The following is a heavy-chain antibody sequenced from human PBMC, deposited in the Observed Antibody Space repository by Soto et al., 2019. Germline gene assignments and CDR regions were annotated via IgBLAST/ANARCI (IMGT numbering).Heavy chain of an antibody. V-gene: IGHV1-18*01. CDR3: ARVKDDFYFVSGIFLRPPRYYTYVRAV. Sequence: ASVKVSCKASGYTFTSYGISWVRQAPGQGLEWMGWISAYNGNTNYAQKLQGRATMTTDTSTSTAYMELRSLRSDDTAVYYCARVKDDFYFVSGIFLRPPRYYTYVRAVWAKGPRSPSP. D-gene: IGHD3-10*01. CDR1: GYTFTSYG. CDR2: ISAYNGNT. J-gene: IGHJ6*02.